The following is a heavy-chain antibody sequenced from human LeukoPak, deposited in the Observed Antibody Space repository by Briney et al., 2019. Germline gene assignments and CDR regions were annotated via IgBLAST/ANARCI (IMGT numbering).Heavy chain of an antibody. CDR3: ARRSYYSGSGSPPRY. CDR2: INHSGST. V-gene: IGHV4-34*01. J-gene: IGHJ4*02. Sequence: SETLSLTCAVYGGSFSGYYWSWIRQPPGKGLEWIGEINHSGSTNYNPSLKSRVTISVDTSKNQFSLKLSSVTAADTAVYYCARRSYYSGSGSPPRYWGQGTLVTVSS. D-gene: IGHD3-10*01. CDR1: GGSFSGYY.